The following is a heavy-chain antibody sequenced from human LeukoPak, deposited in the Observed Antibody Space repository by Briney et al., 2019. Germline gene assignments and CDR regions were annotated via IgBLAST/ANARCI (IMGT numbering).Heavy chain of an antibody. CDR2: ISWNSDSV. V-gene: IGHV3-9*01. D-gene: IGHD3-22*01. CDR3: AKQASMIVSAQYFQH. Sequence: GRSLRLSCAASGFTFDDYAMHWVRQAPGKGLEWVSAISWNSDSVGYADSVKGRFTISRDSAKNSLYLQMNSLRAEDTALYYCAKQASMIVSAQYFQHWGQGTLVTVSS. J-gene: IGHJ1*01. CDR1: GFTFDDYA.